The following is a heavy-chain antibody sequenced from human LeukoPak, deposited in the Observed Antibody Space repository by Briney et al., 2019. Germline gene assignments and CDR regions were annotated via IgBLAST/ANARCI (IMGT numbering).Heavy chain of an antibody. D-gene: IGHD2-8*01. CDR2: IIPIFGTA. CDR1: GGTFSSYA. J-gene: IGHJ4*02. CDR3: ARSGECTNGVFLAHYFYY. Sequence: SVKVSCKASGGTFSSYAISWVRQAPGQGLEWMGRIIPIFGTANYAQKFQGRVTITTDESTSTAYMELSSLRSEDTAVYYCARSGECTNGVFLAHYFYYWGQGTLVTVSS. V-gene: IGHV1-69*05.